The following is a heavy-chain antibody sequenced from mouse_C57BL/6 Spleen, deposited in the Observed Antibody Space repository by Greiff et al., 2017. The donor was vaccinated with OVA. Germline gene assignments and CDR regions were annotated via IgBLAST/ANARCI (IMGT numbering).Heavy chain of an antibody. CDR2: ISDGGSYT. J-gene: IGHJ3*01. CDR1: GFTFSSYA. Sequence: EVQVVESGGGLVKPGGSLKLSCAASGFTFSSYAMSWVRQTPEKRLEWVATISDGGSYTYYPDNVKGRFTISRDNAKNNLYLQMSHLKSEDTAMYYCARDRGDLLWLRRGFAYWGQGTLVTVSA. D-gene: IGHD2-2*01. V-gene: IGHV5-4*01. CDR3: ARDRGDLLWLRRGFAY.